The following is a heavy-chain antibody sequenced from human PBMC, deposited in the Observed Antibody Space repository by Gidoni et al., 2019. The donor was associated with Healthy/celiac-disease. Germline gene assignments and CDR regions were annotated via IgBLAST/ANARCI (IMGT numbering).Heavy chain of an antibody. J-gene: IGHJ3*02. CDR2: IYYSGST. V-gene: IGHV4-39*01. Sequence: QLQLQESGPGLVKPSETLSLTCTVSGGSISSRSYYWGWIRPPPGKGLEWIGSIYYSGSTYYNPSLKSRVTISVDTSKNQFSLKLSSVTAADTAVYYCARPGRAGDGYYGGADIWGQGTMVTVSS. D-gene: IGHD3-10*01. CDR1: GGSISSRSYY. CDR3: ARPGRAGDGYYGGADI.